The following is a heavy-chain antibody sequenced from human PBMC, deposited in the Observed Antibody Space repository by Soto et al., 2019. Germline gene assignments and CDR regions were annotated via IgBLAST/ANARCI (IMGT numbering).Heavy chain of an antibody. CDR1: GFTFSSYS. D-gene: IGHD6-13*01. J-gene: IGHJ5*02. V-gene: IGHV3-48*02. Sequence: EVQLVESGGGWVQPGGSLRLSCAASGFTFSSYSINWVRQAPGKGLEWVSYISSSSSTIYYADSVKGRFTISRDNAKNSLYLQMNSLRDEDTAVYYCASAGYSSSWYRFNWFDPWGQGTLVTVSS. CDR2: ISSSSSTI. CDR3: ASAGYSSSWYRFNWFDP.